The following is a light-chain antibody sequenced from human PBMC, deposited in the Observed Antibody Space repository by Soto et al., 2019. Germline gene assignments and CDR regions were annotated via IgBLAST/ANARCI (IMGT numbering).Light chain of an antibody. CDR3: QQYGSSPWT. J-gene: IGKJ1*01. Sequence: EIVLTQSPGTLSLSPGERATLSCRASQSISSSFLGWYQQKPGQAPRLLIYGASSRATGIPDRFSGSGSGTDFTLTISRLEAEDFAVYYCQQYGSSPWTFDQGTKVEIK. V-gene: IGKV3-20*01. CDR1: QSISSSF. CDR2: GAS.